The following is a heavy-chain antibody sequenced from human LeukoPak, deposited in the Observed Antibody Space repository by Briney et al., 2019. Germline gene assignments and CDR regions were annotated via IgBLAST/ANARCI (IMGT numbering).Heavy chain of an antibody. CDR3: ARQTGSGLFILP. J-gene: IGHJ4*02. V-gene: IGHV3-21*01. Sequence: SSSSSTYIYYADSVKGRFTISRDNAKDSLYLQMNSLRAEDTAVYYCARQTGSGLFILPGGQGTLVTVSS. CDR2: SSSSSTYI. D-gene: IGHD3/OR15-3a*01.